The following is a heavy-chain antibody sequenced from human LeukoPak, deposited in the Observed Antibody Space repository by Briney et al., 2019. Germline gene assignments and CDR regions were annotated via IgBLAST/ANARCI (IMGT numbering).Heavy chain of an antibody. J-gene: IGHJ6*03. CDR2: ISGSGGST. V-gene: IGHV3-23*01. Sequence: GGSLRLSCAASGFTFSSYAMSWVRQAPGKGLEWVSAISGSGGSTYYADSVKGRFTISRDNSKNTLYLQMNSLRAEDTAVYYCAKRSGYDIRAPAGYYMDVWGKGTTVTVSS. CDR3: AKRSGYDIRAPAGYYMDV. CDR1: GFTFSSYA. D-gene: IGHD3-3*01.